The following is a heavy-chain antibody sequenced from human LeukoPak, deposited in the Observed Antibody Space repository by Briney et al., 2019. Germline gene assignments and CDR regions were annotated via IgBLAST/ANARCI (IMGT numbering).Heavy chain of an antibody. V-gene: IGHV3-30*18. CDR1: GFTFSSYG. CDR3: AKDLHPNFWSVPSGLDY. Sequence: GGSLRLSCAASGFTFSSYGMHWVRQAPGKGLEWVAVISYDGSNKYYADPVKGRFTISRDNSKNTLYLQMNSLRAEDTAVYYCAKDLHPNFWSVPSGLDYWGQGTLVTVSS. J-gene: IGHJ4*02. CDR2: ISYDGSNK. D-gene: IGHD3-3*01.